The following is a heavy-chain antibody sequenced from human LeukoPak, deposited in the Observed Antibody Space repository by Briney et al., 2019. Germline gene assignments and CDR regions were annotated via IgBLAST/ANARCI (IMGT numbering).Heavy chain of an antibody. J-gene: IGHJ4*02. Sequence: GESLKISCKGSGYSFTSYWIGLGRQMPGKGLEWMGIIYPGDSDTRYSPSFQGQVTISADKSISTAYLQWSSLKASDTAMYYCARRYCSGGSCYSVDYWGQGTLVTVSS. CDR1: GYSFTSYW. CDR2: IYPGDSDT. D-gene: IGHD2-15*01. CDR3: ARRYCSGGSCYSVDY. V-gene: IGHV5-51*01.